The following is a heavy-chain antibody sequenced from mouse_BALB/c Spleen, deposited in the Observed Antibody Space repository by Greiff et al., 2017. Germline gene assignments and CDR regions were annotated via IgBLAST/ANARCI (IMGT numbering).Heavy chain of an antibody. CDR3: AREGGYYPC. J-gene: IGHJ3*01. Sequence: EVKVVESGGGLVQPGGSLKLSCAASGFTFSSYGMSWVRQTPDKRLELVATINSNGGSTYYPDSVKGRFTISRDNAKNTLYLQMSSLKSEDTAMYYCAREGGYYPCWGQRTLVTVSA. V-gene: IGHV5-6-3*01. CDR1: GFTFSSYG. D-gene: IGHD2-3*01. CDR2: INSNGGST.